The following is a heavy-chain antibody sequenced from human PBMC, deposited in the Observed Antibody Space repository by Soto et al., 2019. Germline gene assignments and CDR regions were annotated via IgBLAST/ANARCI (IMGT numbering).Heavy chain of an antibody. CDR2: IYYSGST. CDR1: GGSISSGDYY. D-gene: IGHD3-16*02. J-gene: IGHJ4*02. CDR3: ARGHLGELSPFDY. Sequence: SETLSLTCTVSGGSISSGDYYWSWTRQPPGKGLEWIGYIYYSGSTYYNPSLKSRVTISVDTSKNQFSLKLSSVTAADTAVYYCARGHLGELSPFDYWGQGTLVTVSS. V-gene: IGHV4-30-4*01.